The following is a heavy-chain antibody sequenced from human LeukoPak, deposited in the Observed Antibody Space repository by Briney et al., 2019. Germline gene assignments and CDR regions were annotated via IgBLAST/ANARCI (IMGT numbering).Heavy chain of an antibody. CDR2: ISYDGSNK. V-gene: IGHV3-30*03. CDR3: ARDNSPMVRGVIGDY. Sequence: AGGSLRLSCAASGFTFSSYGMHWVRQAPGKGLEWVAVISYDGSNKYYADSVKGRFTISRDNSKNTLYLQMNSLRAEDTAVYYCARDNSPMVRGVIGDYWGQGTLVTVSS. CDR1: GFTFSSYG. J-gene: IGHJ4*02. D-gene: IGHD3-10*01.